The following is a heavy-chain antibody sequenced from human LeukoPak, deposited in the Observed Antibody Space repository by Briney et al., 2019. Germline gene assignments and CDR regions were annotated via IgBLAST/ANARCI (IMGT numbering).Heavy chain of an antibody. D-gene: IGHD2-15*01. CDR1: GGSISSSSYY. V-gene: IGHV4-39*01. J-gene: IGHJ4*02. CDR3: HCLYCSGGSCYTFFDY. CDR2: IYYSGST. Sequence: SETLSLTCTVSGGSISSSSYYWGWIRQPPGKGPEWIGSIYYSGSTYYNPSLKSRVTISVDTSKNQFSLKLSSVTAADTAVYYCHCLYCSGGSCYTFFDYWGQGTLVTVSS.